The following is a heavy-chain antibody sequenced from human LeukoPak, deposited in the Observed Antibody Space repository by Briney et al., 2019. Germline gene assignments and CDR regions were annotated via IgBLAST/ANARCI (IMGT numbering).Heavy chain of an antibody. CDR1: GFTFRSYG. CDR3: ATAVASSSGWYADY. CDR2: IWYDGSNK. V-gene: IGHV3-33*01. J-gene: IGHJ4*02. D-gene: IGHD6-19*01. Sequence: GRSLRLSCAASGFTFRSYGMHWVRQAPGKGLEWVAVIWYDGSNKYYADSVKGRFTVSRDNSKNTLFLQMNSLRAEDTAVYYCATAVASSSGWYADYWGQGTLVTVSS.